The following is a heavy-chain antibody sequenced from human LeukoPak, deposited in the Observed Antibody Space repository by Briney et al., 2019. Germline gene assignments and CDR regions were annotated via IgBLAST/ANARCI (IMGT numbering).Heavy chain of an antibody. CDR2: IRINDNSDAT. Sequence: VGSLRLSCAASGFIFSGSAMHWVRQASGKGLEWVGRIRINDNSDATAYGPSVRGRFTISRDDSKNTTFLQMNSLKTEDTAVYYCTRRRGGGEFDYWGQGTLVTVSS. J-gene: IGHJ4*02. CDR3: TRRRGGGEFDY. D-gene: IGHD3-10*01. V-gene: IGHV3-73*01. CDR1: GFIFSGSA.